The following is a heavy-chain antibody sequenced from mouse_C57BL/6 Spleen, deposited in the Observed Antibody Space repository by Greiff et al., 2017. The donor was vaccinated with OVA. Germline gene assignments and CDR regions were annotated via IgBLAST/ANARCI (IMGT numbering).Heavy chain of an antibody. D-gene: IGHD1-1*02. J-gene: IGHJ2*01. CDR1: GYTFTSYW. CDR3: ARSRGDFDY. V-gene: IGHV1-52*01. Sequence: QVQLKQPGAELVRPGSSVKLSCKASGYTFTSYWMHWVKQRPRQGLEWIGNIDPSDSETNYNQKFKDKATLTVDKSSSTAYMQLSSLTSEDSAVYYCARSRGDFDYWGQGTTLTVSS. CDR2: IDPSDSET.